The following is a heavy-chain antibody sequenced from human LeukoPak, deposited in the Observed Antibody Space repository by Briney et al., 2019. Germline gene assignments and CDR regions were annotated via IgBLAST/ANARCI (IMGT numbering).Heavy chain of an antibody. D-gene: IGHD4-17*01. CDR1: GFTFSSYS. V-gene: IGHV3-7*01. J-gene: IGHJ5*02. CDR3: ARDRDYGDYLNWFDP. Sequence: GGSLRLSCAASGFTFSSYSMNWVRQAPGKGLEWVANIKQDGSEKYYVDSVKGRFTISRDNAKNSLYLQMNSLRAEDTAVYYCARDRDYGDYLNWFDPWGQGTLVTVSS. CDR2: IKQDGSEK.